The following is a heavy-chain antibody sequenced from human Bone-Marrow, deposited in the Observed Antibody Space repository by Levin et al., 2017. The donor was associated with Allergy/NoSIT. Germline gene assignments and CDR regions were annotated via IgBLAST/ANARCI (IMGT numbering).Heavy chain of an antibody. V-gene: IGHV3-9*01. CDR1: KFIFDDYG. CDR3: VKSLNTMTIHDGFDF. CDR2: ISWNSGKT. Sequence: GGSLRLSCATSKFIFDDYGMYWVRQAPGKGMEWVSGISWNSGKTHYADSVKGRFIISRDNAKNSLYLQMNSLRTEDTALYYCVKSLNTMTIHDGFDFWGQGTMVTVSA. D-gene: IGHD1/OR15-1a*01. J-gene: IGHJ3*01.